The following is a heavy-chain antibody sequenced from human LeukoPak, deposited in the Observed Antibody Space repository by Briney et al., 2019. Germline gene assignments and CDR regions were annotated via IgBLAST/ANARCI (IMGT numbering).Heavy chain of an antibody. D-gene: IGHD6-19*01. CDR1: GYTFTGYY. V-gene: IGHV1-2*04. Sequence: ASVNVSCKASGYTFTGYYMHWVRQAPGQGLEWMGWINPNSGGTNYAQKFQGWVTMTRDTSISTAYMELSRLRSDDTAVYYCAREDSSGWYGRSGAFDIWGQGTMVTVSS. CDR3: AREDSSGWYGRSGAFDI. J-gene: IGHJ3*02. CDR2: INPNSGGT.